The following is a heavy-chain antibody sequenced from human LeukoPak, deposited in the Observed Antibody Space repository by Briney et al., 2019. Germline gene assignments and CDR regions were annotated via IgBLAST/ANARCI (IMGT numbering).Heavy chain of an antibody. V-gene: IGHV4-39*07. CDR3: ARVFDSGSQAYFDYMAV. CDR2: IYYSGST. D-gene: IGHD3-10*01. CDR1: GGSFSSSSYY. Sequence: PSETLSLTCTVSGGSFSSSSYYWGWLRQPPGMGLVWLGSIYYSGSTYYNPSLKSRVTISVDTSKNQCFLKLSSVTASDTAVYYCARVFDSGSQAYFDYMAVWGKGATVTISS. J-gene: IGHJ6*03.